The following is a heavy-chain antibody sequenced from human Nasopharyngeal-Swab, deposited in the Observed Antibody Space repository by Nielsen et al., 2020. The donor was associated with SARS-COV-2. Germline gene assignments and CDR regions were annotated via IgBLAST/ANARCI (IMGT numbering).Heavy chain of an antibody. CDR2: IYPSDSET. J-gene: IGHJ5*02. D-gene: IGHD2/OR15-2a*01. V-gene: IGHV5-51*01. CDR1: GYTFTSNW. CDR3: ALSSSSSGAYFA. Sequence: GGSLRLSCTGSGYTFTSNWIGWVRHMPGKGLEWMGFIYPSDSETTYSPSFQGQVIISVDKSIATAYLQWNSLKASDSGIYYCALSSSSSGAYFAWGQGTLVTVSS.